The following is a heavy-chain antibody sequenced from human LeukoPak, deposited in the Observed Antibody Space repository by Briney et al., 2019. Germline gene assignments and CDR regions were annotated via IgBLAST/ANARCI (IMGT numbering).Heavy chain of an antibody. CDR2: FDPEDGET. J-gene: IGHJ4*02. D-gene: IGHD2-15*01. CDR1: GYTFTGYY. CDR3: ATAPRYCSGGSCYQNFDY. Sequence: ASVKVSCKASGYTFTGYYMHWVRQAPGKGLEWMGGFDPEDGETIYAQKFQGRITMTEDTSTDTAYMELSSLRSEDTAVYYCATAPRYCSGGSCYQNFDYWGQGTLVTVSS. V-gene: IGHV1-24*01.